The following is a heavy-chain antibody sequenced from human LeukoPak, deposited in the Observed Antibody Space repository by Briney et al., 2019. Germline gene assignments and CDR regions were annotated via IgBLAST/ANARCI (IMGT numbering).Heavy chain of an antibody. D-gene: IGHD2-2*03. J-gene: IGHJ3*01. CDR3: ARVFGYCSSSACYAASDL. CDR2: ISTDSRYI. V-gene: IGHV3-21*01. CDR1: GFTFSSYS. Sequence: GGSLRLSCAASGFTFSSYSLTWVRQAPGKGLEWVSDISTDSRYIYYADSVQGRFTISRDNTQRSLYLQMNSLRVEDTAVYYCARVFGYCSSSACYAASDLWGQGTTVTVSS.